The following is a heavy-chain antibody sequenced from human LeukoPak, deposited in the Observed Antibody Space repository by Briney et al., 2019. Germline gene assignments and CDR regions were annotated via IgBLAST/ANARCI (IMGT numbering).Heavy chain of an antibody. CDR2: IYHSGNT. D-gene: IGHD3-22*01. Sequence: PSETLSLTCIVSGFSIRSDYAWGWVRQPPGKGLEWIGIIYHSGNTYYNPSLKSRVTMSVDTSKNQFSLKLTSVTAADTAVYYCARDSYDSSTYSWSYMDVWGKGTTVTISS. CDR1: GFSIRSDYA. CDR3: ARDSYDSSTYSWSYMDV. V-gene: IGHV4-38-2*02. J-gene: IGHJ6*03.